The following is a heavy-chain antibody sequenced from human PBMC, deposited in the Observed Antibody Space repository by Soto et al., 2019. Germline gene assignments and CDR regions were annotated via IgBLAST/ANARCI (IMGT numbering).Heavy chain of an antibody. CDR3: ARDRWELLHVSGPTGDRNDAFDI. V-gene: IGHV1-18*01. CDR1: GYTFTSYG. D-gene: IGHD1-26*01. J-gene: IGHJ3*02. Sequence: QVQLVQSGAEVKKPGASVKVSCKASGYTFTSYGISWVRQAPGQGLEWMGWISAYNGNTNYAQKLQGRVTMTTDTSTSTXXLXLXXLRSDDTAVYYCARDRWELLHVSGPTGDRNDAFDIWGQGTMVTVSS. CDR2: ISAYNGNT.